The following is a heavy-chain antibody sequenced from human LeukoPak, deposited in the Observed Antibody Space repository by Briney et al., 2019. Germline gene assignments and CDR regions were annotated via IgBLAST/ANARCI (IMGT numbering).Heavy chain of an antibody. V-gene: IGHV4-30-4*01. D-gene: IGHD2-2*01. Sequence: SQTLSLTCTVSGGSISSGDYYWSWIRQPPGKGLEWIGYIYYSGSTYYNPSLKSRVTISVDTSKNQFSLKLSSVTAADTAVYYCARPDQPGPIHAFDIWGQGTMVTVSS. J-gene: IGHJ3*02. CDR2: IYYSGST. CDR1: GGSISSGDYY. CDR3: ARPDQPGPIHAFDI.